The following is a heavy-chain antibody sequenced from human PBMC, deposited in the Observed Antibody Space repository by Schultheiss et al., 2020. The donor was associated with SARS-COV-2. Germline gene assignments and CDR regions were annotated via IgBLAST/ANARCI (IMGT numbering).Heavy chain of an antibody. CDR2: INPSGGST. CDR1: GYTFTSYY. Sequence: ASGKVSCKASGYTFTSYYMHWVRQAPGQGLEWMGIINPSGGSTSYAQKFQGRVTMTRDTSTSTVYMELSSLRSEDTAVYYCARVSESSSWHGFTVYYYYGMDVWGQGTTVTVSS. CDR3: ARVSESSSWHGFTVYYYYGMDV. V-gene: IGHV1-46*01. D-gene: IGHD6-13*01. J-gene: IGHJ6*02.